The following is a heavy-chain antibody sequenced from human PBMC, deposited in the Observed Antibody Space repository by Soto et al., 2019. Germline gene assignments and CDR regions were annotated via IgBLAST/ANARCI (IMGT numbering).Heavy chain of an antibody. Sequence: PSETLSLTCTVSGGSISSSSYYWGWIRQPPGKGLEWIGSIYYSGSTYYNPSLKSRVTISVDTSKNQFSLKLSSVTAADTAVYYCAKNKGGRDCSRTSCLYSFDYWGQGTLVTISS. CDR2: IYYSGST. D-gene: IGHD2-2*01. CDR3: AKNKGGRDCSRTSCLYSFDY. V-gene: IGHV4-39*01. CDR1: GGSISSSSYY. J-gene: IGHJ4*02.